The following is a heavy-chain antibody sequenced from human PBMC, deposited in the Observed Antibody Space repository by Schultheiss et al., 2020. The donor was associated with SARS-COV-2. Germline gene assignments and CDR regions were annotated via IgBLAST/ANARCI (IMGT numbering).Heavy chain of an antibody. V-gene: IGHV5-51*01. Sequence: GGSLRLSCKGSGYSFTSYWIGWVRQMPGKGLEWMGIIYPGDSDTRYSPSFQGQVTISADKSISTAYLQWSTLKASDTAMYYCARHREWELLGHYYYGMDVWGQGTTVTVS. CDR1: GYSFTSYW. J-gene: IGHJ6*02. CDR2: IYPGDSDT. CDR3: ARHREWELLGHYYYGMDV. D-gene: IGHD1-26*01.